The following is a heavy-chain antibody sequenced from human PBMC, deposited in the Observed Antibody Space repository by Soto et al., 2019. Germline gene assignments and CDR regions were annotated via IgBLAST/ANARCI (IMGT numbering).Heavy chain of an antibody. V-gene: IGHV3-33*01. Sequence: GGSLRLSCAASGFTFSSYGMHWVRQAPGKGLEWVAVIWYDGSNKYYADSVKGRFTISRDNSKNTLYLQMNSLRAEDTAVYYCAREGGSSSRAFDIWGQGTMVTVSS. CDR3: AREGGSSSRAFDI. CDR1: GFTFSSYG. D-gene: IGHD6-6*01. J-gene: IGHJ3*02. CDR2: IWYDGSNK.